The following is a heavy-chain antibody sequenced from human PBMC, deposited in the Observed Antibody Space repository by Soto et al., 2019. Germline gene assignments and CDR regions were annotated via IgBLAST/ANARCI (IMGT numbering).Heavy chain of an antibody. V-gene: IGHV3-33*01. Sequence: GGSLRLSFAASGFTFSSYGMHWVRQAPGKGLAWVAVIWYDGSNKYYADSVKGRFTISRDNAKNTLYLQMNSLRAEDTAVYYCERDFYELLRYFGGTRLWGHVDLVTVS. CDR2: IWYDGSNK. D-gene: IGHD3-9*01. J-gene: IGHJ4*01. CDR3: ERDFYELLRYFGGTRL. CDR1: GFTFSSYG.